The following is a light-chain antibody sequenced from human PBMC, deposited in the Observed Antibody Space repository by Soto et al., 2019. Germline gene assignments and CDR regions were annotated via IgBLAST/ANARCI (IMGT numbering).Light chain of an antibody. CDR1: QSVSSNY. J-gene: IGKJ2*01. V-gene: IGKV3-20*01. CDR2: GAS. Sequence: EIVLTQSPGTLSLSPGDRATLSCRASQSVSSNYLAWYQQKPGQAPRLLIYGASRGAAGIPDRFSGSGSGTGFTLTISRLEPEDFSVYFCKPYGRAPMFTFGQGTKLEVK. CDR3: KPYGRAPMFT.